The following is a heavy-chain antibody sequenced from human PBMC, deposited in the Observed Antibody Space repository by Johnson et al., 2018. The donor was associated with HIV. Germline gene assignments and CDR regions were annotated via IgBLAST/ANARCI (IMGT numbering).Heavy chain of an antibody. J-gene: IGHJ3*02. D-gene: IGHD4-17*01. CDR2: IYSGGST. CDR3: ARDVTKDAFDI. CDR1: EFSFSTYA. V-gene: IGHV3-66*01. Sequence: VQLVESGGGVVQPGRSLRLSCAASEFSFSTYALHWVRQAPGEGLEWVSVIYSGGSTYYADSVKGRFTISRDNSKNTLYLQMNSLRAEDTAVYYCARDVTKDAFDIWGQGTMVTVSS.